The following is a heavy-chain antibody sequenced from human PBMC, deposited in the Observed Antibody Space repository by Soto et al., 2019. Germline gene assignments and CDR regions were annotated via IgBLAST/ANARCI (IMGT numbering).Heavy chain of an antibody. Sequence: PGGSLRLSCAASGFTFNTFEMSWVRQAPGRGLEWVSFISDDSSRTYYADAVKGRFTISRDNSKYTLYLQMNSLTAEDTAVYACVKGGWLDFWGQGNLVTVSS. CDR3: VKGGWLDF. J-gene: IGHJ5*01. CDR1: GFTFNTFE. D-gene: IGHD3-16*01. CDR2: ISDDSSRT. V-gene: IGHV3-23*01.